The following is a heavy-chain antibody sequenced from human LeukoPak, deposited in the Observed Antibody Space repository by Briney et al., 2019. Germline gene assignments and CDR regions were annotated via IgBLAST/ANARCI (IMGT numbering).Heavy chain of an antibody. V-gene: IGHV3-21*01. CDR2: ISSSSSYI. CDR3: AREGATAFDY. Sequence: PGGSLRLSCAASGFTFSSYSMNWVRQAPGKWLEWVSSISSSSSYIYYADSVKGRFTISRDNAKNSLYLQMNSLRAEDTAVYYCAREGATAFDYWGQGTLVTVSS. CDR1: GFTFSSYS. D-gene: IGHD1-26*01. J-gene: IGHJ4*02.